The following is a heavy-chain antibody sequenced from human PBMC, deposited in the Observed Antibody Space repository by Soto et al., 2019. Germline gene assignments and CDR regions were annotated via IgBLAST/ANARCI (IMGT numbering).Heavy chain of an antibody. D-gene: IGHD2-2*01. J-gene: IGHJ4*02. Sequence: EVQLLESGGGLVQPGGSLRLSCAASGFTFSSYAMSWVRQAPGKGLEWVSAISGRGGSTYYADSVKGRFTISRDNSKNTLYLQMNSLRAEDTAVYDCAKPGEVVPAATLDYWGQGTLVTVSS. CDR1: GFTFSSYA. V-gene: IGHV3-23*01. CDR3: AKPGEVVPAATLDY. CDR2: ISGRGGST.